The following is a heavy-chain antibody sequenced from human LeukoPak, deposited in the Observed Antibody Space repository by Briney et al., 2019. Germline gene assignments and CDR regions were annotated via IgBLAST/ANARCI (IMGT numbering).Heavy chain of an antibody. D-gene: IGHD1-1*01. V-gene: IGHV3-7*01. CDR1: GFTFSSYW. CDR3: ARAPRNDGSFFDY. J-gene: IGHJ4*02. Sequence: GGSLRLSCAASGFTFSSYWMSWVRQAPGKGLEWVANIKQDGSEKYYVDSVKGRFTISRDNAKNSLYLQMNSLRAEDTAVYYCARAPRNDGSFFDYWGQGTLVTVSS. CDR2: IKQDGSEK.